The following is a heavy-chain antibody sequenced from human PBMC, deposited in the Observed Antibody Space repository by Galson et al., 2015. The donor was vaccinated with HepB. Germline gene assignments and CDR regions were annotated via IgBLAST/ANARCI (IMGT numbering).Heavy chain of an antibody. CDR2: ITGSGSGT. V-gene: IGHV3-23*01. D-gene: IGHD2-2*01. Sequence: SLRLSCAASGFTFTNYAISWVRQAPGKGLEWVSGITGSGSGTYYAASVKGRFTISRDNSKNTLYLQMNSLRAEDTAVYYCAKAEVSGRYEDPDMYYFDYWGQGTLVTVSS. J-gene: IGHJ4*02. CDR1: GFTFTNYA. CDR3: AKAEVSGRYEDPDMYYFDY.